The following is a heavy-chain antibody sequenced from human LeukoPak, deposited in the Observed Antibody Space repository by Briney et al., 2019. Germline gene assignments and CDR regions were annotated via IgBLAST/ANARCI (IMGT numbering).Heavy chain of an antibody. J-gene: IGHJ6*03. CDR2: IIPIFGTA. V-gene: IGHV1-69*13. D-gene: IGHD5-12*01. Sequence: SVKVSCKASGGTSSSYAISWVRQAPGQGLEWMGGIIPIFGTANYAQKFQGRVTITADESTSTAYMELSSLRSEDTAVYYCARNSGYDYPGYYYYYMDVWGKGTTVTISS. CDR1: GGTSSSYA. CDR3: ARNSGYDYPGYYYYYMDV.